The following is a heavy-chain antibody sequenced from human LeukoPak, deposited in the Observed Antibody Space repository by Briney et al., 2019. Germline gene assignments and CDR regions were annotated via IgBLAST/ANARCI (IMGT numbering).Heavy chain of an antibody. J-gene: IGHJ4*02. CDR1: GYTLTELS. D-gene: IGHD6-25*01. V-gene: IGHV1-24*01. CDR3: ATYSLNVDPLPPGYSSERGFDY. CDR2: FDPEDGET. Sequence: ASVKVSCKVSGYTLTELSMHWVRQAPGKGLEWMGGFDPEDGETIYAQKFQGRVTMTEDTSTDTAYMELSSLRSEDTAVYYCATYSLNVDPLPPGYSSERGFDYWGQGTLVTVSS.